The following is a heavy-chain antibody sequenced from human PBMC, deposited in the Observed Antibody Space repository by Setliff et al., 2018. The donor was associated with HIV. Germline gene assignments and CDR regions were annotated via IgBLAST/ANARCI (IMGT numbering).Heavy chain of an antibody. Sequence: ASVKVSCKTSGYTFTGYYVHWVRQAPGQGLEWMGWINPNNGDTNYAQKFQGRVTMTEDTSTDTAYMELSSLRSEDTAVYYCATNRLGYYYGSGSYSYWGQGTLVTVSS. J-gene: IGHJ4*02. V-gene: IGHV1-2*02. CDR2: INPNNGDT. D-gene: IGHD3-10*01. CDR3: ATNRLGYYYGSGSYSY. CDR1: GYTFTGYY.